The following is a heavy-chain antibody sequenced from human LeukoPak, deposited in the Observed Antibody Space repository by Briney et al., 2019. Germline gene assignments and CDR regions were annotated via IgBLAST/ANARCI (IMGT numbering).Heavy chain of an antibody. D-gene: IGHD3-3*01. V-gene: IGHV4-39*07. Sequence: PSETLSLTCTVSGDSISSSSYYWGWLRQPPGTGLEWIGSIYHSGSTYYNPSLKSRVTISVDTSKNQFSLKLSSVTAADTAVYYCARDLRIFGSSYYYYMDVWGKGTTVTVSS. CDR2: IYHSGST. CDR3: ARDLRIFGSSYYYYMDV. J-gene: IGHJ6*03. CDR1: GDSISSSSYY.